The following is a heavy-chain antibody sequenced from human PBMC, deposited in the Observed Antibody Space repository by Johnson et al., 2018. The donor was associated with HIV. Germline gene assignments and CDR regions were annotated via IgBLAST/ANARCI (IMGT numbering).Heavy chain of an antibody. Sequence: VQLVESGGGLVQPGGSLRLSCAASGFTFSSYDMHWVRQATGKGLEWVSAIGTAGDTYYPGSVKGRFTISRENAKNSLYLQMSSLRAGDRAVYYCARAGVGAGALDIWGQGTMVTVSS. CDR2: IGTAGDT. CDR1: GFTFSSYD. D-gene: IGHD1-26*01. V-gene: IGHV3-13*01. J-gene: IGHJ3*02. CDR3: ARAGVGAGALDI.